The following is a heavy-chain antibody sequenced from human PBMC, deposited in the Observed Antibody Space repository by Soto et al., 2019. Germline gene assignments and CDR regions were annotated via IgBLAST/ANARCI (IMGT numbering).Heavy chain of an antibody. CDR2: ISWNSGSM. CDR1: GFTFDDYA. J-gene: IGHJ4*02. CDR3: TKDSGGYYDSSGNFEY. Sequence: GGSLRLSCAASGFTFDDYAMHWVRQAPGKGLEWVSGISWNSGSMGYGDSVRGRFTISRDNAKNSLYLQMNSLRPEDTAFYYCTKDSGGYYDSSGNFEYWGQGTLVTVSS. V-gene: IGHV3-9*01. D-gene: IGHD3-22*01.